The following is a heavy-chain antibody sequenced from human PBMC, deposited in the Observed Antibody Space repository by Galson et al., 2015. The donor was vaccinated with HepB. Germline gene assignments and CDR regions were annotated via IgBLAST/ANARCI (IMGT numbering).Heavy chain of an antibody. CDR2: ISRTGST. CDR3: VRGNLFELFD. D-gene: IGHD3-10*02. CDR1: GGSFSGFH. Sequence: LSLTCAVYGGSFSGFHGNWIRQPPGKGLEWIGEISRTGSTSYNPSLTSRVTISLDTSKNQFSLKLISVTAADTAMYYCVRGNLFELFDWSQGTLVTVSS. J-gene: IGHJ4*02. V-gene: IGHV4-34*01.